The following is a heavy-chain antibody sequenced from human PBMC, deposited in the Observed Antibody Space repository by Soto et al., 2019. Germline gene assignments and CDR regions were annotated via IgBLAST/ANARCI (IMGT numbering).Heavy chain of an antibody. CDR3: ARGRYGDY. CDR2: ISAHNGNT. V-gene: IGHV1-18*01. CDR1: GYTFNSYG. Sequence: QVHLVQSGAEVKKPGASVKVSCKASGYTFNSYGITWVRQAPGQGLEWMGWISAHNGNTDYAQKLQGRVIVTRDTSTSTAYMELRRLRSDDTAVYYCARGRYGDYWGQGALVTVSS. D-gene: IGHD1-1*01. J-gene: IGHJ4*02.